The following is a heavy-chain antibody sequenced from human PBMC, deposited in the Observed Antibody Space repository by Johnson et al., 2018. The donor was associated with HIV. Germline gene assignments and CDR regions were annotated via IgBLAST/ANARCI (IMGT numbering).Heavy chain of an antibody. CDR2: TSYDGGNK. J-gene: IGHJ3*02. CDR1: GFTFSSYS. CDR3: AASWYGVSRPNAFDI. Sequence: QVQLVESGGGVVQPGRSLRLSCAASGFTFSSYSLHWVRQAPGKGLEWVAVTSYDGGNKYYADSVKGRFTISRDNSKNTLYLQMNSLRAEDSAVYYCAASWYGVSRPNAFDIWGQGTRVTVSS. D-gene: IGHD2-2*01. V-gene: IGHV3-30*04.